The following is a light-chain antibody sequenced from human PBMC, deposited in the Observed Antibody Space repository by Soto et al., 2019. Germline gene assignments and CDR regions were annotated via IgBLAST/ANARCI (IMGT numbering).Light chain of an antibody. Sequence: SYELTQPLSVSVALGQTAIITCGGNNIGSKNVHWYQQKPGQAPVLVIYRVSNRPSGIPERFSGSSSRNTATLTISRAQAGDEADYYCQVWDSNTAHVVFGGGTKLTVL. CDR3: QVWDSNTAHVV. CDR1: NIGSKN. V-gene: IGLV3-9*01. CDR2: RVS. J-gene: IGLJ2*01.